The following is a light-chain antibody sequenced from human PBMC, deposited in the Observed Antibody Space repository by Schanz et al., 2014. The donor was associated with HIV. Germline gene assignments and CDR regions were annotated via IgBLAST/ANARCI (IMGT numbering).Light chain of an antibody. V-gene: IGLV2-23*01. CDR2: EVT. Sequence: QSALTQPPSASGSPGQSVTISCTGTNSDVGAYNYVSWFQQHPGKAPKLMIYEVTKRPSGVSNRFSGSKSGNTASLTISGLQAEDEADYYCCSYAGSSTVLFGGGTKLTVL. CDR3: CSYAGSSTVL. J-gene: IGLJ2*01. CDR1: NSDVGAYNY.